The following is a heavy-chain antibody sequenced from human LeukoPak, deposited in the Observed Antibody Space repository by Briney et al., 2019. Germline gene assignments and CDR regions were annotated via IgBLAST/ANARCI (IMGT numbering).Heavy chain of an antibody. CDR2: IYHSGST. J-gene: IGHJ5*02. D-gene: IGHD2/OR15-2a*01. Sequence: SETLSLTCAVSGGSISSSNWWSWVRQPPGKGLEWIGEIYHSGSTNYNPSLRSRVTMSVDKSKNQFSLKLSSVTAADTAVYYCARPVFGNWFDPWGQGTLVTVSS. CDR3: ARPVFGNWFDP. CDR1: GGSISSSNW. V-gene: IGHV4-4*02.